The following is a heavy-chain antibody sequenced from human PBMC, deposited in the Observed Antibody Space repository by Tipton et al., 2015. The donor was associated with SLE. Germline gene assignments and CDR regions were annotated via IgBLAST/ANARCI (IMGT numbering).Heavy chain of an antibody. V-gene: IGHV3-48*03. CDR1: GFTFSSYE. CDR2: ISSSGSTI. Sequence: GSLRLSCAASGFTFSSYEMNWVRQAPGKGLEWVSYISSSGSTIYYADSVKGRFTISRDNAKNSLYLQMNSLRAEDTAVYYCAREKYSGYDYGRLRAFDIWGQGTMVTVSS. D-gene: IGHD5-12*01. CDR3: AREKYSGYDYGRLRAFDI. J-gene: IGHJ3*02.